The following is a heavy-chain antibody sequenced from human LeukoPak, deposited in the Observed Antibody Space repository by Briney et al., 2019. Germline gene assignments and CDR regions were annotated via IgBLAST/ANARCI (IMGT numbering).Heavy chain of an antibody. J-gene: IGHJ6*02. CDR3: ARGSGALYYGMDV. Sequence: SETLSLTCTVPSGSIRSYYWSWIRQPPGEGLEWIGYINFSGTTNYNPSLKSRVTISADTSKDQFSLKLTSVTAADTAVYYCARGSGALYYGMDVWGQGTTVTVSS. CDR1: SGSIRSYY. D-gene: IGHD3-10*01. CDR2: INFSGTT. V-gene: IGHV4-59*01.